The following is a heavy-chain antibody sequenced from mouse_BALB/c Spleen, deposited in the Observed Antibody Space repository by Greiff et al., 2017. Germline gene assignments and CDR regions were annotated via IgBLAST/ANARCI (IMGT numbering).Heavy chain of an antibody. CDR3: ARDRDGNYVYAMDY. V-gene: IGHV5-4*02. J-gene: IGHJ4*01. Sequence: VESGGGLVKPGGSLKLSCAASGFTFSDYYMYWVRQTPEKRLEWVATISDGGSYTYYPDSVKGRFTISRDNAKNNLYLQMSSLKSEDTAMYYCARDRDGNYVYAMDYWGQGTSVTVSS. CDR1: GFTFSDYY. D-gene: IGHD2-1*01. CDR2: ISDGGSYT.